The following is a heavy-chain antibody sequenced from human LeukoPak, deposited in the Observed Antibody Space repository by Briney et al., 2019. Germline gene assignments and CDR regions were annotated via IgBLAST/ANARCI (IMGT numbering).Heavy chain of an antibody. CDR2: IKTDGSEK. D-gene: IGHD3-22*01. Sequence: GGSLRLSCEASGFTLSSYWMSWVRQAPGKGLEWVANIKTDGSEKYYVDSVKGRFTISRDNAKNSLYLQMNSLRAEDTAVYYCARGPTYYYDSSGYKDAFDIWGQGTMVTVSS. CDR3: ARGPTYYYDSSGYKDAFDI. J-gene: IGHJ3*02. CDR1: GFTLSSYW. V-gene: IGHV3-7*03.